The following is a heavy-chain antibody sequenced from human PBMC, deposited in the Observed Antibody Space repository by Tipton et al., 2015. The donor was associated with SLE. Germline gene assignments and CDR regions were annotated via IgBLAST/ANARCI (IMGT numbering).Heavy chain of an antibody. CDR2: INGDGSSA. CDR1: GFTFSSYW. V-gene: IGHV3-74*01. D-gene: IGHD6-13*01. CDR3: ARDRRTIAALPWGDV. J-gene: IGHJ6*02. Sequence: SLRLSCAASGFTFSSYWMYWVRQAPGKGLVWVSRINGDGSSAGYADSVKGRFTISRDNAKNTLYLQMNSLRAEDTAVYYCARDRRTIAALPWGDVWGQGTTVTVSS.